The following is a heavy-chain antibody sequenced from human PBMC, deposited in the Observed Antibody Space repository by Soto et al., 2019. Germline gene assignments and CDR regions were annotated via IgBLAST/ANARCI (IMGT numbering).Heavy chain of an antibody. CDR2: INAGNGNT. J-gene: IGHJ4*02. CDR1: GYTFTSYT. Sequence: ASVKVSCKASGYTFTSYTMHWVRQAPGQRLEWMGWINAGNGNTKYSQKFQGRVTITRDTSASTAYMELSSLRSEDMAVYYCVYGSGSYYIFDYWGQGTLVTVSS. V-gene: IGHV1-3*01. D-gene: IGHD3-10*01. CDR3: VYGSGSYYIFDY.